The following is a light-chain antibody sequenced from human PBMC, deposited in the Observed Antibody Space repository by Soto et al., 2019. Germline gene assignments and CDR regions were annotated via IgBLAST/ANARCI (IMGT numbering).Light chain of an antibody. CDR1: TSDVGNYNL. V-gene: IGLV2-23*01. J-gene: IGLJ3*02. CDR3: CSYAGASTWV. CDR2: EGS. Sequence: QSALTQPASVSGSPGQSITISCTGSTSDVGNYNLVSWYQQYPGKAPKLIIYEGSKRPSEVSNHLSGSKSGNTASLTISGLQAEDEADYYCCSYAGASTWVFGGGTKLTVL.